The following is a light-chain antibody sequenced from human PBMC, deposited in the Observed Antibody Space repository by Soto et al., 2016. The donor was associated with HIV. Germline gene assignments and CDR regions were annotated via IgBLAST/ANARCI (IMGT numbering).Light chain of an antibody. Sequence: DIQMTQSPSSLSASVGDRVTITCRASQSIGRFLNWYQQIQEGPYPTLIYDASTLQSGVPSRFSGSGSGTDFTLIISSLQPEDFATYYCQQSYNTPRSFGQGTMVEIK. J-gene: IGKJ1*01. CDR1: QSIGRF. V-gene: IGKV1-39*01. CDR2: DAS. CDR3: QQSYNTPRS.